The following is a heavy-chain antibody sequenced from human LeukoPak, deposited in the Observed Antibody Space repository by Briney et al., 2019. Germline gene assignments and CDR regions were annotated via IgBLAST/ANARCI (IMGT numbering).Heavy chain of an antibody. CDR2: ISSSGSTI. V-gene: IGHV3-11*04. CDR3: ARAIPTGVDYFDY. D-gene: IGHD7-27*01. CDR1: GFTFGDYY. Sequence: GRSLRLSWAAAGFTFGDYYTGWIRQAAGGGLGWVAYISSSGSTIFYADSVKGRFTISRDNAKNSLYLQMNSLRAEDTAVYYCARAIPTGVDYFDYWGQGTQVAVSS. J-gene: IGHJ4*02.